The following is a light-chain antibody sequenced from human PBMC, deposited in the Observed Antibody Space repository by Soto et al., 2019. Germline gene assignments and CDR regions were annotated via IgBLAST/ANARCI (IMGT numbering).Light chain of an antibody. Sequence: GDRVTLTCRASQSISSWLAWYQQKPGKAPKLLIYDASSLESGVPSRFSGSGSGTEFTLTISSLQPDDFATYYCQQYRGTFGQGTKVEIK. J-gene: IGKJ1*01. CDR2: DAS. CDR3: QQYRGT. CDR1: QSISSW. V-gene: IGKV1-5*01.